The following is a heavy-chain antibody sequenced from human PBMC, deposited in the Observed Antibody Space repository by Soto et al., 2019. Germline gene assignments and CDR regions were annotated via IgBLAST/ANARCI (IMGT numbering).Heavy chain of an antibody. V-gene: IGHV3-33*01. D-gene: IGHD6-19*01. CDR2: IWYDGGNK. CDR1: GFNFSSYV. J-gene: IGHJ4*02. CDR3: ARDGQWLPRDGLRSSYYFDY. Sequence: QVQLLESGGGVVQPGRSLRLSCAASGFNFSSYVMHWVRQAPGKGLEWVAVIWYDGGNKYYADSVKGRFTISRDNSKNTLYLQMNSLRAEATAVYYCARDGQWLPRDGLRSSYYFDYWGQGTLVTVSS.